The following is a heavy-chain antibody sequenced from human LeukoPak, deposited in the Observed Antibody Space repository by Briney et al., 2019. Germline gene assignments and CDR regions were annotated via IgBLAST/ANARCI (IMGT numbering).Heavy chain of an antibody. J-gene: IGHJ6*04. CDR1: GFTFSSYW. V-gene: IGHV3-7*03. CDR2: IKQDGSEK. CDR3: SINYYYYGMDV. Sequence: PGGSLRLSCAASGFTFSSYWMSWVRQAPGKGLEWVANIKQDGSEKYYADSVRGRYTISRDNAKNSLYLQMNSLRAEDTAVYYCSINYYYYGMDVWGKGTTVTVSS.